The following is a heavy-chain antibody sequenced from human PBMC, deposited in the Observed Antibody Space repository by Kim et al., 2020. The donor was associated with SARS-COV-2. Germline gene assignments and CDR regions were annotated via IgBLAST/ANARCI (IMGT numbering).Heavy chain of an antibody. D-gene: IGHD7-27*01. V-gene: IGHV1-2*02. J-gene: IGHJ4*02. Sequence: TKYAQKFQGRVTMTRDTSITTDYMELGSRGSDDTAVYYCARSGFIWGLDYWGQGTLVTVSS. CDR2: T. CDR3: ARSGFIWGLDY.